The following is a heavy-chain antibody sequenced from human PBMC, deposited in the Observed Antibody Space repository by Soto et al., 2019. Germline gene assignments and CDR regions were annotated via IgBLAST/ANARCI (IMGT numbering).Heavy chain of an antibody. CDR2: IYHTGNT. V-gene: IGHV4-4*02. J-gene: IGHJ6*02. Sequence: PSETLSLTCVVSGGSISSSDWWTWVRQPPGRGLEWIGEIYHTGNTNYNPSRKSRVIISLDKSKNQFSLNLSSVTAADTAVYYCARQRACSTIIPGRYRYFGMDVWGQGTTVTVSS. CDR3: ARQRACSTIIPGRYRYFGMDV. CDR1: GGSISSSDW. D-gene: IGHD5-12*01.